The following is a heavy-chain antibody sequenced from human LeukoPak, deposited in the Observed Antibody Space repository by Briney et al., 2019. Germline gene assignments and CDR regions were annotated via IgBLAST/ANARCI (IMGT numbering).Heavy chain of an antibody. CDR1: GDNVSNNSAA. CDR2: TYYRSKWYN. J-gene: IGHJ1*01. Sequence: PSQTLSLTCAISGDNVSNNSAAWNWIRQSPSRGLEWLGRTYYRSKWYNDYALSVKSRITINPDTSKNQFSLHLNSVTPDDTAVYYCVRAAAGGWSFQHWGQGTLVTVSS. CDR3: VRAAAGGWSFQH. D-gene: IGHD6-13*01. V-gene: IGHV6-1*01.